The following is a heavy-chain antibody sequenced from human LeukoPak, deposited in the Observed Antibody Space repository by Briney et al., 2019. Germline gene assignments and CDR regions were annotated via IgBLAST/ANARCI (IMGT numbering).Heavy chain of an antibody. J-gene: IGHJ3*02. CDR1: GFTFSSYW. D-gene: IGHD3-10*01. Sequence: PGGSLRLSCAASGFTFSSYWMHWVRQAPGKGLVWVSRINSDGSSTSYADSVKGRFTISRDNAKNTLYLQMNSLRAEDTAVYYRARGIGRGAFDIWGQGTMVTVSS. V-gene: IGHV3-74*01. CDR3: ARGIGRGAFDI. CDR2: INSDGSST.